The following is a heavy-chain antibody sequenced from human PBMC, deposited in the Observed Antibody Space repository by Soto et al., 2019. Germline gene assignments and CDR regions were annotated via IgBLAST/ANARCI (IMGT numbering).Heavy chain of an antibody. CDR2: ISYDGSNK. D-gene: IGHD3-3*01. Sequence: GGSLRLSCAASGFTFSSYAMHWVRQAPGKGLEWVAVISYDGSNKYYADSVKGRFTISRDNSKNTLYLQMNSLRAEDTAVYYCARDRSGTKLYYYYGMDVWGQGTTVTVSS. J-gene: IGHJ6*02. CDR1: GFTFSSYA. CDR3: ARDRSGTKLYYYYGMDV. V-gene: IGHV3-30-3*01.